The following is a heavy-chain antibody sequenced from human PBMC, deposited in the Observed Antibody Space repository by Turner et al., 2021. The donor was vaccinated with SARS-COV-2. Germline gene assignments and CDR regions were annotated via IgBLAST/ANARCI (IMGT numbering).Heavy chain of an antibody. Sequence: EVQLVESGGGLVKPVGSLRLSFAASGFPFSSYSMNWVRQAPGKGLEWVSSISSSSSYIYYADSVKGRFTISRDNAKNSLYLQMNSLRAEDTAVYYCARWAYFDSSGYYPSHFDYWGQGTLVTVSS. V-gene: IGHV3-21*01. CDR3: ARWAYFDSSGYYPSHFDY. J-gene: IGHJ4*02. CDR1: GFPFSSYS. D-gene: IGHD3-22*01. CDR2: ISSSSSYI.